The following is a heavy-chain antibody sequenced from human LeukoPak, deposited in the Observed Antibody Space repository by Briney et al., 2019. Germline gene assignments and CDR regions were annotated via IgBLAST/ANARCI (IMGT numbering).Heavy chain of an antibody. CDR1: GFSSYE. J-gene: IGHJ4*02. Sequence: GGSLRLSCAVSGFSSYEMNWVRQAPGKGLEWVSYISSSGRTIYYADSVKGRFTISRDSAKNSLYLQMNILRVEDTAVYYCARRAIAEGFDYWGQGTLVTVSS. CDR2: ISSSGRTI. D-gene: IGHD6-13*01. CDR3: ARRAIAEGFDY. V-gene: IGHV3-48*03.